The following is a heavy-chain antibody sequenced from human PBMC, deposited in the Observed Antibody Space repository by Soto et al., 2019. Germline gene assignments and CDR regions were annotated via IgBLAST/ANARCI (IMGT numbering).Heavy chain of an antibody. CDR2: ISHDGSGK. V-gene: IGHV3-7*01. CDR1: GFTFSTWW. CDR3: ARDGIDFGSGKNSFYFDR. Sequence: PGGSLRLSCAASGFTFSTWWMTWVRQTLGKRLEWVAFISHDGSGKYYGDSVKGRFTVSRDNTKRSLYLQMNSLRAEDTAVYYCARDGIDFGSGKNSFYFDRWGQGIQVTVSS. D-gene: IGHD3-10*01. J-gene: IGHJ4*02.